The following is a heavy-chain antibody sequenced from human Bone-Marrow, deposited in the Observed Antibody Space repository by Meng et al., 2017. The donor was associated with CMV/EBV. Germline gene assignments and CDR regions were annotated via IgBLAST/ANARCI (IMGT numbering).Heavy chain of an antibody. V-gene: IGHV3-23*01. CDR2: ISGSGGST. D-gene: IGHD3-10*01. CDR1: GFTFSSYA. Sequence: ETLSLTCAASGFTFSSYAMSWVRQAPGKGLEWVSAISGSGGSTYYADSGKGRFTISRDNSKNTLYLQMNSLRAEDTAVYYCAKRPGGSADYWGQGTLVTVSS. J-gene: IGHJ4*02. CDR3: AKRPGGSADY.